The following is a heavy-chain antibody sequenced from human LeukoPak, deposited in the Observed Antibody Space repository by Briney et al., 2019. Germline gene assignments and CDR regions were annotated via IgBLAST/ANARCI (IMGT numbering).Heavy chain of an antibody. J-gene: IGHJ4*02. CDR2: IQSTGTT. Sequence: ETLSLTCTVSGGSISNNYWSWVRQPPGKRLEWIAYIQSTGTTDYHPSLKSRVTISLDSSENQFSVKLSSLTAADTAIYYCVRHGIEDPGRVLFDYWGRGTLVTVSS. CDR3: VRHGIEDPGRVLFDY. V-gene: IGHV4-59*08. D-gene: IGHD1-26*01. CDR1: GGSISNNY.